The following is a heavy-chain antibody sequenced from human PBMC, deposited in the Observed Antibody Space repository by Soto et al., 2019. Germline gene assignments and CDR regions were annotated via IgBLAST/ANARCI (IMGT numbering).Heavy chain of an antibody. CDR1: GFTFSSYG. D-gene: IGHD6-19*01. CDR3: AKDLSSGWLINYFDY. J-gene: IGHJ4*02. CDR2: ISYDGSNK. V-gene: IGHV3-30*18. Sequence: GESLKISCAASGFTFSSYGMHWVRQAPGKGLEWVAVISYDGSNKYYADSVKGRFTISRDNSKNTLYLQMNSLRAEDTAVYYCAKDLSSGWLINYFDYWGQGTLVTVSS.